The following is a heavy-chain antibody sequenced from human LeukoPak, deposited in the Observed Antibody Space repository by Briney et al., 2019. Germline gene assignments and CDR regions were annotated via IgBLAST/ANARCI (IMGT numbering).Heavy chain of an antibody. D-gene: IGHD5-18*01. CDR1: GGSFSGYY. J-gene: IGHJ4*02. Sequence: SETLSLTCAVYGGSFSGYYWSWIRQPPGKGLEWIGEINHSGSTNYNPSLKSRVTISVDTSKNQFSLKLSSVTAADTAVYYCARVTAMEFYFDFWGQGTLVSVS. V-gene: IGHV4-34*01. CDR3: ARVTAMEFYFDF. CDR2: INHSGST.